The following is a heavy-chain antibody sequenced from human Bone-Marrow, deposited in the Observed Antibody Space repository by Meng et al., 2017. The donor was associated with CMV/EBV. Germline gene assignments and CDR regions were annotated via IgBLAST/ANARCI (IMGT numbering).Heavy chain of an antibody. J-gene: IGHJ4*02. CDR3: ATLEWLLHYFDY. D-gene: IGHD3-3*01. Sequence: GESLKISCAASGFTFSSYWMSWVRQAPGKGLEWVANIKQDGSEKYYVDSVKGRFTISRDNAKNSLYLQMNSLRAEDTAVYYCATLEWLLHYFDYWGQGTLVTVSS. CDR2: IKQDGSEK. CDR1: GFTFSSYW. V-gene: IGHV3-7*01.